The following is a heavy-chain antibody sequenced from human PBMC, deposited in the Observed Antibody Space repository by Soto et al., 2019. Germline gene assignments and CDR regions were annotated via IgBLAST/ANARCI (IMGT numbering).Heavy chain of an antibody. V-gene: IGHV4-59*01. J-gene: IGHJ4*02. CDR3: AREKRYIDWSHFDY. D-gene: IGHD3-9*01. CDR1: GGSISSYY. Sequence: SETLSLTCTVSGGSISSYYWSWIRQPPGKGLEWIGYIYYSGSTNYNPSLKSRVTISVDTSKNQFSLKLSSVTAADTAVYYCAREKRYIDWSHFDYWGQGTLVTVSS. CDR2: IYYSGST.